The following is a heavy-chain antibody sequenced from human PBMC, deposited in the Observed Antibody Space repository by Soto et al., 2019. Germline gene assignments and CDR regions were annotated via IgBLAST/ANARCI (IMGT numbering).Heavy chain of an antibody. Sequence: QVQLQESGPGLVKPSETLSLTCTVSGGSISRYYWSWIRQPPGKGLEWIGYMYNTVSTVYNPPFKSRVTISVDTSKNQFSLKLNSVTAADTAVYYCARDLWGYCGTDCYPLDVWGQGTTVTVSS. CDR2: MYNTVST. D-gene: IGHD2-21*02. J-gene: IGHJ6*02. CDR1: GGSISRYY. CDR3: ARDLWGYCGTDCYPLDV. V-gene: IGHV4-59*01.